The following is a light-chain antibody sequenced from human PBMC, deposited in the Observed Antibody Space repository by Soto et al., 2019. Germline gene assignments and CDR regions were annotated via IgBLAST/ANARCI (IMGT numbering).Light chain of an antibody. CDR2: GNS. CDR3: QSYDRSLSGSGV. CDR1: SSNIGAGYD. Sequence: QAVVTQPPSVSGAPGQRVTISFTGSSSNIGAGYDVHWYQQLPGTAPKLLIYGNSNRPSGVPDRFSGSKSGTSASLAITGLQAEDEAYYYCQSYDRSLSGSGVFGGGTKLTVL. J-gene: IGLJ2*01. V-gene: IGLV1-40*01.